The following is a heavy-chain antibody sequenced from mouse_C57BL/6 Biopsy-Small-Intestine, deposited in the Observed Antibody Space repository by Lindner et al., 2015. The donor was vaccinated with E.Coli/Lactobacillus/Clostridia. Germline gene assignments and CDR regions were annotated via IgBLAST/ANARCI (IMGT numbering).Heavy chain of an antibody. V-gene: IGHV14-2*02. CDR2: FDPEDGET. J-gene: IGHJ4*01. CDR1: GYTLTELS. CDR3: ATPGVDYGDYGRPFDY. Sequence: SVKVSCKVSGYTLTELSMHWVRQAPGKGLEWMGGFDPEDGETIYAQKFQGRVTMTEDTSTDTAYMELSSLRSEDTAVYYCATPGVDYGDYGRPFDYWGQGTLVTVSS. D-gene: IGHD2-13*01.